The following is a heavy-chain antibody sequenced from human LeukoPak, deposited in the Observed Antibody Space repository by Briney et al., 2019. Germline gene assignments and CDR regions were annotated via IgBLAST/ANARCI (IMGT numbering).Heavy chain of an antibody. CDR1: GGSISSYY. CDR3: ARDRYSYGYGYYYYYMDV. Sequence: KPSETLPLTCTVSGGSISSYYWSWIRQPPGKGLEWIGYIYYSGSTNYNPSLKSRVTISVDTSKNQFSLKLSSVTAADTAVYYCARDRYSYGYGYYYYYMDVWGKGTTVTVSS. CDR2: IYYSGST. V-gene: IGHV4-59*01. J-gene: IGHJ6*03. D-gene: IGHD5-18*01.